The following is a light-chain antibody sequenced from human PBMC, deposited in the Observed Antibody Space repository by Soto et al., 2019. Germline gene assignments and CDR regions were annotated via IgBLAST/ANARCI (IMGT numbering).Light chain of an antibody. V-gene: IGKV1-13*02. Sequence: AIQLTQSPSSLSASVGDRVTITCRASQGIGSALAWYQQKPGKAPNLLIYAASSLQSGVPSKFSGSGSGTDFTLTISSLQPEDFATYYCQQYNSYPLTFGGGTKVEIK. CDR2: AAS. CDR3: QQYNSYPLT. CDR1: QGIGSA. J-gene: IGKJ4*01.